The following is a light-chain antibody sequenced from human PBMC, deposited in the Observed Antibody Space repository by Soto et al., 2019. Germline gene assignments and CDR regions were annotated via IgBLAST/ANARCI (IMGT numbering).Light chain of an antibody. Sequence: EIVLTQSPATLSLSPGESATLXXRASQSVSNYLSWYQQKPGQAPRLXMYETSRRATGIPARFSGSGSGTDFTLTISRLEPEDFAVYHCQQYGSLSWTFGQGTKVDIK. CDR1: QSVSNY. J-gene: IGKJ1*01. CDR2: ETS. CDR3: QQYGSLSWT. V-gene: IGKV3-20*01.